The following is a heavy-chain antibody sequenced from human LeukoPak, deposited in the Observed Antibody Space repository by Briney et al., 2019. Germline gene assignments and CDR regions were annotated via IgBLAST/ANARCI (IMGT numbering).Heavy chain of an antibody. J-gene: IGHJ4*01. Sequence: PGGSLRLSCAASGFTFSSYAMSWVRQAPGKGLEWASAISGSGGSTYYADSVKGRFTISRDNSKNTLYLQMNSLRAEDTAVYYCAKDRDRGYDSSGYYFDYWGQEPWSPSPQ. V-gene: IGHV3-23*01. CDR2: ISGSGGST. D-gene: IGHD3-22*01. CDR1: GFTFSSYA. CDR3: AKDRDRGYDSSGYYFDY.